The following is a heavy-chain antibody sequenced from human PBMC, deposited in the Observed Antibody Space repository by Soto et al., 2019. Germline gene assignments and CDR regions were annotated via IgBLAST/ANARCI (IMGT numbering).Heavy chain of an antibody. CDR3: ASARHIGP. CDR1: GFTFGNYW. D-gene: IGHD2-21*01. Sequence: GGSLRLSCAASGFTFGNYWMSWVRQAPGKGPEWVANIKQDGSERNYVDSVKGRFTISRDNAENSLYLQMNSLRVEDTGVYYCASARHIGPWGQGTLVTVSS. J-gene: IGHJ5*02. CDR2: IKQDGSER. V-gene: IGHV3-7*01.